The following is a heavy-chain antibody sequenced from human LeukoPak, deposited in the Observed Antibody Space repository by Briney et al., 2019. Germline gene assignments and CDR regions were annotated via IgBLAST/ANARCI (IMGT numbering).Heavy chain of an antibody. CDR3: AREISSGYYYYYMDV. Sequence: SETLSLTCTVSGGSISSSSYYWGWIRQPPGKGLEWIGGIYYSGSTYYNPSLKSRVTISVDTSKNQFSLKLSSVTAADTAVYYCAREISSGYYYYYMDVWGKGTTVTVSS. D-gene: IGHD6-6*01. CDR1: GGSISSSSYY. J-gene: IGHJ6*03. V-gene: IGHV4-39*07. CDR2: IYYSGST.